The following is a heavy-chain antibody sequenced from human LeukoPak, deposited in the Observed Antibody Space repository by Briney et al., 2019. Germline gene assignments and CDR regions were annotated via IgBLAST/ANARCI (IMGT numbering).Heavy chain of an antibody. V-gene: IGHV1-2*02. J-gene: IGHJ4*02. CDR3: AIVTGYMIEDYLDY. CDR2: INPNSGDT. CDR1: GYTFSDYY. D-gene: IGHD3-22*01. Sequence: ASVKVSCKTSGYTFSDYYIHWIRQASGQGLEWAGWINPNSGDTDYAQKFQGRVTVTRDTSISTAYMELGRLRSDDTAVYYCAIVTGYMIEDYLDYWGQGTLVTVSS.